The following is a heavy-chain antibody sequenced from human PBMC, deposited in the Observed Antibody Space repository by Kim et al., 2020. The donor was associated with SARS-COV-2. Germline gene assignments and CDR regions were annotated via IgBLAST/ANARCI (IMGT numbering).Heavy chain of an antibody. Sequence: GGSLRLSCAASGFTFSSYGMHWVRQAPGKGLEWVAVIWYDGSNKYYADSVKGRFTISRDNSKNTLYLQMNSLRAEDTAVYYCARAFRGDIGGNSPFDYWGQGTLVTVSS. V-gene: IGHV3-33*01. CDR3: ARAFRGDIGGNSPFDY. CDR2: IWYDGSNK. J-gene: IGHJ4*02. D-gene: IGHD3-16*02. CDR1: GFTFSSYG.